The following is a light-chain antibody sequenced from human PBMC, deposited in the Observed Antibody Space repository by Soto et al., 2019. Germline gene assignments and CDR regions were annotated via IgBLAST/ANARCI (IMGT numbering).Light chain of an antibody. J-gene: IGLJ1*01. Sequence: QSVLTQPPSASGSPGQSVAISCTGTSSDVGGYDYVSWYQQYPGKAPKVIIYEVNKRPSGVPDRSAGSKSGNTASLTVSGLQAEDEADYYCSSYTGSNNFYVFGTGTKLTVL. CDR3: SSYTGSNNFYV. CDR2: EVN. CDR1: SSDVGGYDY. V-gene: IGLV2-8*01.